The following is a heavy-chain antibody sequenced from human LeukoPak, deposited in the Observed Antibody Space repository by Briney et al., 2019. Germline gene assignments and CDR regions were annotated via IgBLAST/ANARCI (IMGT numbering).Heavy chain of an antibody. CDR2: IFNSGST. J-gene: IGHJ4*02. CDR1: GDSFSSYS. V-gene: IGHV4-59*01. CDR3: ARVRPWVFDY. Sequence: SETLSLTCTVSGDSFSSYSWSCIRQPPGKGLEWIGYIFNSGSTIYNPSVRSRVTISLDTSKRQFSLNLRSVTAEDTAVYYCARVRPWVFDYWGQGTLVTVSS.